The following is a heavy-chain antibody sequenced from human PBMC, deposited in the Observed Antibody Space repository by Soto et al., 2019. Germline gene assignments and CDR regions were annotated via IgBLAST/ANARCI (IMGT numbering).Heavy chain of an antibody. CDR1: GGSISSRSHY. D-gene: IGHD3-10*01. Sequence: PSETLSLTCTVSGGSISSRSHYWGWIRQPPGKGLEWIGSIYYSGSTYYNPSLKSRVTISVDTSKNQFSLKLSSVTATDTAMYHCARLGGGPVNLFDPWGQGTLVTVSS. CDR2: IYYSGST. V-gene: IGHV4-39*01. J-gene: IGHJ5*02. CDR3: ARLGGGPVNLFDP.